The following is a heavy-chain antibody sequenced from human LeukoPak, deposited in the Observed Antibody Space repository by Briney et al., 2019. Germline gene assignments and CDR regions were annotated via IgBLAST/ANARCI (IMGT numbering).Heavy chain of an antibody. D-gene: IGHD5-24*01. CDR2: IKQDGSEK. CDR3: ARGTWATLYYYYMDV. V-gene: IGHV3-7*01. Sequence: GGSLRLSCAASGFTLSSYWMSWVRQAPGKGLEWVANIKQDGSEKYYVDSVKGRFTISRDNAKNTLYLQMNSLRAEDTAVYYCARGTWATLYYYYMDVWGKGTTVTVSS. CDR1: GFTLSSYW. J-gene: IGHJ6*03.